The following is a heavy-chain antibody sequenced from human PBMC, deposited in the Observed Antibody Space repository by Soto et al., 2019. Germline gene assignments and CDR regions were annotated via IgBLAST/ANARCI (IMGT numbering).Heavy chain of an antibody. D-gene: IGHD3-3*01. CDR1: GFTFSSYS. V-gene: IGHV3-21*01. CDR3: ARPNYDFWSGFSHPYYYGMDV. CDR2: ISSSSSYI. J-gene: IGHJ6*02. Sequence: GGSLRLSCAASGFTFSSYSMTWVRQAPGKGLEWVSSISSSSSYIYYADPVRGRFTISRDNAKNSLYLQMNSLRAEDTAVYYCARPNYDFWSGFSHPYYYGMDVWGQGTTVTVSS.